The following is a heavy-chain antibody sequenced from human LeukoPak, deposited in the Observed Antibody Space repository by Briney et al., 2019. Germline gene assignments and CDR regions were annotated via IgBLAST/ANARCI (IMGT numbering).Heavy chain of an antibody. CDR3: ARVVLARAADDAFDI. Sequence: SETLSLTCTVSGDSISSGDYYWSWVRQPPGKGLEWIGFIYYSGTTYYNPSLKSRITISVDTSKNQFSLKLSSVTAADTAVYYCARVVLARAADDAFDIWGQGTMVTVSS. CDR2: IYYSGTT. V-gene: IGHV4-31*03. D-gene: IGHD6-6*01. CDR1: GDSISSGDYY. J-gene: IGHJ3*02.